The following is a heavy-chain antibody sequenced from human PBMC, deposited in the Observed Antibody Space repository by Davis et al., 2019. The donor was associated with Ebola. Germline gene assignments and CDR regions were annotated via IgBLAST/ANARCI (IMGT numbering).Heavy chain of an antibody. Sequence: GESLKISCAASGFSFSSYGMNWVRQAPGKGLEWVSGLNRYGSSTFYADSVKGRFTISRDNSKSTLYLQMNSLRAEDTAVYYCARDGAYCSSTSCYGGYYYYYGMDVWGQGTTVTVSS. CDR3: ARDGAYCSSTSCYGGYYYYYGMDV. J-gene: IGHJ6*02. D-gene: IGHD2-2*01. CDR2: LNRYGSST. CDR1: GFSFSSYG. V-gene: IGHV3-23*01.